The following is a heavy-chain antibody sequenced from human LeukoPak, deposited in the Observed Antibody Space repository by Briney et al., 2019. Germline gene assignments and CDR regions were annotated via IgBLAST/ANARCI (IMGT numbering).Heavy chain of an antibody. D-gene: IGHD3-22*01. V-gene: IGHV3-48*03. CDR3: ARDRGGYYDSSGYFFL. Sequence: GGSLRLSCAASGFTLSSYEMHWVRQAPGKGLEWVSYIRSSENTIYYADSVKGRFTISRDNAKNSLYLQMNSLRAEDTAVYYCARDRGGYYDSSGYFFLWGQGTPVTVSS. J-gene: IGHJ4*02. CDR1: GFTLSSYE. CDR2: IRSSENTI.